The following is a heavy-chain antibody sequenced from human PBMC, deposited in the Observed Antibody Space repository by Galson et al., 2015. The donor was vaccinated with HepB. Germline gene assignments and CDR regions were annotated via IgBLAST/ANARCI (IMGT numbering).Heavy chain of an antibody. V-gene: IGHV3-33*06. CDR2: IWYDGSNK. CDR3: AKDQGPRWGVRYYYYYMDV. Sequence: SLRLSCAASGFTFSSYGMHWVRQAPGKGLEWVAVIWYDGSNKYYADSVKGRFTISRDNSKNTLYLQMNSLRAEDTAVYYCAKDQGPRWGVRYYYYYMDVWGKGTTVTVSS. D-gene: IGHD3-10*01. J-gene: IGHJ6*03. CDR1: GFTFSSYG.